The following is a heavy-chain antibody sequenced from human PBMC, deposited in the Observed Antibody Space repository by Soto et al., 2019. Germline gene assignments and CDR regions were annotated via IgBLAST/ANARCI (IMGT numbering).Heavy chain of an antibody. CDR1: GFTFSSYG. D-gene: IGHD3-9*01. CDR3: ANDRHFDWGIIDY. CDR2: ISYDGSNK. J-gene: IGHJ4*02. Sequence: GGSLRLSCAASGFTFSSYGMHWVRQAPGKGLEWVAVISYDGSNKYYADSVKGRFTISRDNSKNTLYLQMNSLRAEDTAVYYCANDRHFDWGIIDYWGQGTLVTVSS. V-gene: IGHV3-30*18.